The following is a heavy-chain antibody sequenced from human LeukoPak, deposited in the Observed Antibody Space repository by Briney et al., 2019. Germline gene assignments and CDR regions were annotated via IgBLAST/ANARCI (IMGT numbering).Heavy chain of an antibody. J-gene: IGHJ5*02. CDR2: IYYSGST. CDR3: ARGGIRFGEFP. CDR1: GGPNSSGDYY. Sequence: TSETLSLTCTVSGGPNSSGDYYWSWIRQPPAKGLEWIGYIYYSGSTYYNPSLKSRVTISVDTSKNQFSLKLSSVTAADTAVYYCARGGIRFGEFPWGQGTLVTVSS. D-gene: IGHD3-10*01. V-gene: IGHV4-30-4*01.